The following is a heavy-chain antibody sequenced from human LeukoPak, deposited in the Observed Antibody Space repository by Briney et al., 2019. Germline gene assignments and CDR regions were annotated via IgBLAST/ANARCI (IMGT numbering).Heavy chain of an antibody. CDR2: ISSSSSYI. CDR3: ARDLRRCSSTSCYGY. D-gene: IGHD2-2*01. J-gene: IGHJ4*02. V-gene: IGHV3-21*01. CDR1: GFTFSSCS. Sequence: GGSPRLSCAASGFTFSSCSMNWVRQAPGKGLEWVSSISSSSSYIYYADSVKGRFTISRDNAKNSLYLQMNSLRAEDTAVYYCARDLRRCSSTSCYGYWGQGTLVTVSS.